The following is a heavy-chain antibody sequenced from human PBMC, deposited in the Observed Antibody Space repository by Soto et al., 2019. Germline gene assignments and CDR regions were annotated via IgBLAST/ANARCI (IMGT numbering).Heavy chain of an antibody. V-gene: IGHV3-21*01. CDR3: ARVYDYGDPWYFDY. CDR1: GFTFSSYS. CDR2: ISSSSSYI. Sequence: EVQLVESGGGLVKPGGSLRLSCAASGFTFSSYSMKWVRQAPGKGLEWVSSISSSSSYIYYADSVKGRFTISRDNAKNSLYLQMNSLRAEDTAVYYCARVYDYGDPWYFDYWGQGTLVTVSS. J-gene: IGHJ4*02. D-gene: IGHD4-17*01.